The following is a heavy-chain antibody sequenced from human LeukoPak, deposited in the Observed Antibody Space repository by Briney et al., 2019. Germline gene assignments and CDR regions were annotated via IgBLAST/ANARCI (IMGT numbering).Heavy chain of an antibody. CDR1: GFTFSSYA. CDR3: AKVLNYYASGYFDY. CDR2: ISGSGGST. V-gene: IGHV3-23*01. D-gene: IGHD3-10*01. J-gene: IGHJ4*02. Sequence: GGSLRLSCAASGFTFSSYAMSWARQAPGKGLEWVSAISGSGGSTHYADSVKGRFTISRDNSKITLYLQMNSLRAEDTAVYYCAKVLNYYASGYFDYWGQGTLVTVSS.